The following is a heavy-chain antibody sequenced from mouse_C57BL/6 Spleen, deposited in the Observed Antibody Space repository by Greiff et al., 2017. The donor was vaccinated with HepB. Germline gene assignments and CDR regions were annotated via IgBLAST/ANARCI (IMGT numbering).Heavy chain of an antibody. Sequence: EVQLQQSGPELVKPGASVKISCKASGYSFTGYYMNWVKQSPEKSLEWIGEINPSTGGTTYNQKFKAKATLTVDKSSSTAYMQLKSLTSEDSAVYLCVYYYGSRYWYFDVWGTGTTVTVSS. CDR2: INPSTGGT. CDR1: GYSFTGYY. CDR3: VYYYGSRYWYFDV. V-gene: IGHV1-42*01. J-gene: IGHJ1*03. D-gene: IGHD1-1*01.